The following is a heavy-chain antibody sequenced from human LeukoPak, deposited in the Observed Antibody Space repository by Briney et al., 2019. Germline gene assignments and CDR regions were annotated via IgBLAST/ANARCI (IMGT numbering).Heavy chain of an antibody. CDR2: IYTSGST. D-gene: IGHD2-2*01. V-gene: IGHV4-4*07. CDR3: ASVTSPDGYCSSTSCRDDAFDI. CDR1: GGSISSYY. J-gene: IGHJ3*02. Sequence: SETLSLTCTVSGGSISSYYWSWIRQPAGKGLEWIGRIYTSGSTNYNPSLKSRVTMSVDTSKNQFSLKLSSVTAADTAVYYCASVTSPDGYCSSTSCRDDAFDIWGQGTMVTVSS.